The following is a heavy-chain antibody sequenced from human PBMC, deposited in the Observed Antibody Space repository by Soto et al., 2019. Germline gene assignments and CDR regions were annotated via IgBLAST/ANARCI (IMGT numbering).Heavy chain of an antibody. CDR3: ARRLSTRNFYYYMDV. D-gene: IGHD3-10*01. CDR2: MNPNSGNT. CDR1: GYNFTTYD. V-gene: IGHV1-8*01. Sequence: QVQLVQSGAEVKKPGASVKVSCKASGYNFTTYDINWVRQATGQGLEWMGWMNPNSGNTGSTQKFQGRVTMTRDTSISTGYMELSSLTSEDTAVYYCARRLSTRNFYYYMDVWGKGTTVTVSS. J-gene: IGHJ6*03.